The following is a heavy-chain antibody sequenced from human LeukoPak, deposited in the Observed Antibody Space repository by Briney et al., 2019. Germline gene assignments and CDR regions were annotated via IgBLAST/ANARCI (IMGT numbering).Heavy chain of an antibody. D-gene: IGHD5-18*01. Sequence: GGSLRLSCAASGVTFSSYGMSWVRQAPREGLEWGSAISGSGGSTYYADSVKGRFTISRDNSKNTLYLQMNGLRAEDTAVYYCAKRIQSAMATGYWGQGTLVTVSS. V-gene: IGHV3-23*01. CDR1: GVTFSSYG. J-gene: IGHJ4*02. CDR2: ISGSGGST. CDR3: AKRIQSAMATGY.